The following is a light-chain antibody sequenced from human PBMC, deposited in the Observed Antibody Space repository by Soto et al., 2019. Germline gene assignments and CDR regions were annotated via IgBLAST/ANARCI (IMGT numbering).Light chain of an antibody. CDR1: QDISSS. J-gene: IGKJ5*01. CDR3: QQCNSSPIT. Sequence: IQLPQSPSFLSASVGDSVTITCRASQDISSSLAWYQQKPGKAPKLLIYEASSLESGVPSRFSGSGSGTEFTLTIGGLQPDDFATYYCQQCNSSPITFGQGTRLEIK. CDR2: EAS. V-gene: IGKV1-13*02.